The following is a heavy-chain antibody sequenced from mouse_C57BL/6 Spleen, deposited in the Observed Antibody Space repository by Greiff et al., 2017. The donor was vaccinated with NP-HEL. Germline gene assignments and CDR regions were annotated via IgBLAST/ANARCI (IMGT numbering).Heavy chain of an antibody. CDR2: IDPSDSYT. CDR3: AGGPRAFDY. V-gene: IGHV1-50*01. CDR1: GYTFTSYW. J-gene: IGHJ2*01. D-gene: IGHD3-1*01. Sequence: VQLQQPGAELVKPGASVKLSCKASGYTFTSYWMQWVKQRPGQGLEWIGEIDPSDSYTNYNQKFKGKATLTVDTSSSTAYMQLSSLTSEDSAVYYCAGGPRAFDYWGQGTTLTVSS.